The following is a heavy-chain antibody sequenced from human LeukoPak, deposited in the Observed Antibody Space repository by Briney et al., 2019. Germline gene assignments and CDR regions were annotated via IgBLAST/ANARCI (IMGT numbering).Heavy chain of an antibody. CDR1: GFTFSSYS. Sequence: PGGSLRLSCAASGFTFSSYSMNWVRQAPGKGLEWVSPISSSSSYIYYADSVKGRFTISRDNAKNSLYLQMNSLRAEDTAVYYCARGCSGGSCYSGVDYWGQGTLVTVSS. V-gene: IGHV3-21*01. J-gene: IGHJ4*02. CDR2: ISSSSSYI. CDR3: ARGCSGGSCYSGVDY. D-gene: IGHD2-15*01.